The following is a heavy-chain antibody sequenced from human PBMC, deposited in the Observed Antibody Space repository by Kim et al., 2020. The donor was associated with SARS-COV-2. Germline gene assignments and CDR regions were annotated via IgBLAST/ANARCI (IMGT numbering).Heavy chain of an antibody. V-gene: IGHV3-30-3*01. CDR1: GFTFSSYA. D-gene: IGHD3-10*01. Sequence: GGSLRLSCAASGFTFSSYAMHWVRQAPGKGLEWVAVISYDGSNKYYADSVKGRFTISRDNSKNTLYLQMNSLRAEDTAVYYCVRMGVGLLWFGPLLYWGQGTLVTVSS. CDR2: ISYDGSNK. J-gene: IGHJ4*02. CDR3: VRMGVGLLWFGPLLY.